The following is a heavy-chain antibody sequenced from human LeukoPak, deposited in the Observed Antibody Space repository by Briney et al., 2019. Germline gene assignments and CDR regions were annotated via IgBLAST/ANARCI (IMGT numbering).Heavy chain of an antibody. CDR3: ARVAITVAGRLDQRLGMRYYFDY. Sequence: ASVRVSCKASGYTFTGYYMHWVRQAPGQGLEWMGWINPNSGGTNYAQTFQGRVTMTRDTSISTAYMELYRLKSDDTAVYYCARVAITVAGRLDQRLGMRYYFDYWGQGTLVTVSS. CDR1: GYTFTGYY. CDR2: INPNSGGT. V-gene: IGHV1-2*02. D-gene: IGHD6-19*01. J-gene: IGHJ4*02.